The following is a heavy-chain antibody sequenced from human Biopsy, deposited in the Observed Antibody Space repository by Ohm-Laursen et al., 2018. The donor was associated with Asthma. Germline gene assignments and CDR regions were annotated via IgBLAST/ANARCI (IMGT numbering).Heavy chain of an antibody. D-gene: IGHD6-13*01. CDR1: GFNFHNYG. CDR2: ILFDGRKI. J-gene: IGHJ4*02. V-gene: IGHV3-30*18. Sequence: SLRLSCAASGFNFHNYGMNWVRRAPGKGLEWVAQILFDGRKINYPDSVKGRFTISRDNSKNMVYLQMNSLRPEDTAVYYCAKDRVAGRSYYFDYWGQGSLVSISS. CDR3: AKDRVAGRSYYFDY.